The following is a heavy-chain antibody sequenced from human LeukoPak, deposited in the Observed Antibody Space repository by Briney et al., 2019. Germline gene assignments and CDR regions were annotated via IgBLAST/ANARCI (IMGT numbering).Heavy chain of an antibody. J-gene: IGHJ4*02. Sequence: GESLKISCQGSGYSFTSSWIGWVRQMPGKGLEWMGIIYPVDPDTRYSPSFQGQVTISADKSISTAYLQWSSLKASDTAMYYCARFSVGGTYYPNYWGQGTLVSVSS. CDR2: IYPVDPDT. CDR3: ARFSVGGTYYPNY. V-gene: IGHV5-51*01. D-gene: IGHD1-26*01. CDR1: GYSFTSSW.